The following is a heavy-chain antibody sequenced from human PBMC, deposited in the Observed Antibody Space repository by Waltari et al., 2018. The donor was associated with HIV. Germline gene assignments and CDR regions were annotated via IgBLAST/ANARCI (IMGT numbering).Heavy chain of an antibody. Sequence: QLQLHESGPGLVKPSETLSLTCIASGFSTSSNNFYWGWFRQPPGKGLGWIGNIFYSGTTNYNPSLESRVTISIDTSKSQFSLNLDSVTAADTAIYYCARHKNRGSYFPVDFWGQGTLVAVSS. V-gene: IGHV4-39*07. D-gene: IGHD1-26*01. J-gene: IGHJ4*02. CDR2: IFYSGTT. CDR3: ARHKNRGSYFPVDF. CDR1: GFSTSSNNFY.